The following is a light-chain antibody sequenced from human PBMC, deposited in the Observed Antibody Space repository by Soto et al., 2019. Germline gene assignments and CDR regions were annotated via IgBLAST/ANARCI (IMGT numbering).Light chain of an antibody. Sequence: EIMITQSPPTPSVSPGERATLSCWASQSVSSNLAWYQRKPGQAPRLLIYGASTRATGIPVRFSGSGSGTEFTLTISSLQSEDFAVYYCQQYNNWPWTFGQGTKV. CDR2: GAS. J-gene: IGKJ1*01. CDR1: QSVSSN. CDR3: QQYNNWPWT. V-gene: IGKV3-15*01.